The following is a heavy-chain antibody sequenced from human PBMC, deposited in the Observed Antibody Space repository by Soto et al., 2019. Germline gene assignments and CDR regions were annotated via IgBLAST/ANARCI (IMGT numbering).Heavy chain of an antibody. V-gene: IGHV6-1*01. CDR2: TYYRSKWYN. J-gene: IGHJ3*02. D-gene: IGHD3-22*01. CDR1: GDSVSSNSAA. CDR3: ARARFPNYYDSSGTYDASDI. Sequence: SQTLSLTCAISGDSVSSNSAAWNWIRQSPSRGLEWLGRTYYRSKWYNDYAVSVKSRITINPDTSKNQFSLQLNSVTPEDTAVYYCARARFPNYYDSSGTYDASDIWGQGTMVTDSS.